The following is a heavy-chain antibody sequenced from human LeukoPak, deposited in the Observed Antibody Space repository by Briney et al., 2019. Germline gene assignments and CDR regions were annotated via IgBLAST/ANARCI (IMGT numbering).Heavy chain of an antibody. Sequence: GESLKISCKGSGYSFTSYWIGWVRQMPGKGLEWMGIIYPGDSDTRYSPSFQGQVTISADKSISTAYLQWSSLKASDTAMYYCARADDYYDSRGSSHAEYFQHWGQGTLVTVSS. V-gene: IGHV5-51*01. CDR3: ARADDYYDSRGSSHAEYFQH. CDR1: GYSFTSYW. D-gene: IGHD3-22*01. J-gene: IGHJ1*01. CDR2: IYPGDSDT.